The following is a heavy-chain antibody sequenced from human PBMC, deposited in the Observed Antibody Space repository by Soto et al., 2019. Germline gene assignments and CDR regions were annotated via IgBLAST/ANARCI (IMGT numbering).Heavy chain of an antibody. V-gene: IGHV1-69*13. J-gene: IGHJ5*02. CDR2: IIPIFGIG. CDR1: GGTFNRYA. Sequence: ASVKVSCKASGGTFNRYAISWVRQAPGQGLEWMGGIIPIFGIGNDAQKFQGRVTITADESTSTAYMELSSLRSEDTAVYYCARGTTDWNGINWFDPWGQGTLVTVSS. D-gene: IGHD1-1*01. CDR3: ARGTTDWNGINWFDP.